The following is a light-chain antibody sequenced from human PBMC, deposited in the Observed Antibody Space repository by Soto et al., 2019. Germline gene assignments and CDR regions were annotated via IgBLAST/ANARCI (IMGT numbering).Light chain of an antibody. CDR1: SSDIGDYNY. CDR2: EVY. Sequence: QSVLTQPASVSGSPGQSITIPCTGTSSDIGDYNYVSWYQQHPGKAPKLFIYEVYNRPSGVSNRFSGSKSGSTASLTISGLQTGDEADYYCSSYSTTTTLYVFGTGTKVTVL. J-gene: IGLJ1*01. CDR3: SSYSTTTTLYV. V-gene: IGLV2-14*01.